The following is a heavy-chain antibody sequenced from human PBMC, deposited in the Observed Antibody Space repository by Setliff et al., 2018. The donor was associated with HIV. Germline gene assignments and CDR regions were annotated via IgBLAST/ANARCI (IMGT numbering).Heavy chain of an antibody. D-gene: IGHD5-12*01. CDR2: INPAGITM. V-gene: IGHV3-48*04. CDR3: HSGYDSEEQSYFDY. Sequence: GGSLRLSCAASGFTFSSYWMIWVRQAPGRGLEWLSYINPAGITMYYADSVKDRFTISRDNAKNTLYLQMHDLRAEDTGVYYCHSGYDSEEQSYFDYWGQGTLVTVSS. J-gene: IGHJ4*02. CDR1: GFTFSSYW.